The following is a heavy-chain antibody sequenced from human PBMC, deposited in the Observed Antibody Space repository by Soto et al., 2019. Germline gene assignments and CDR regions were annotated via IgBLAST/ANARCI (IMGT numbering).Heavy chain of an antibody. Sequence: SETLSLTCIVSRGSISNYFWTWIRQPPGRGLEWIGYISYSGTTYYNASLKSRVTISVDTSENQFSLKLSSVTAADTAVYYCASSSQLLSRIDRWGQGTLVTVSS. CDR3: ASSSQLLSRIDR. J-gene: IGHJ5*02. CDR2: ISYSGTT. V-gene: IGHV4-59*08. CDR1: RGSISNYF. D-gene: IGHD3-22*01.